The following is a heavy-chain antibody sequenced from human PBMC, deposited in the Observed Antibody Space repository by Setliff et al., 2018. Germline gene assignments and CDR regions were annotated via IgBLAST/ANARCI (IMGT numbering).Heavy chain of an antibody. D-gene: IGHD3-10*01. Sequence: SETLSLTCTVSGGSISSGSYYWSWIRQPAGKGLEWIGHIYTSGSTNYNPSLKSRVTISVDTSKNQFSLKLGSVTAADTAVYYCARGGLWFGELLWKYYYYGMDVWGQGTTVTVSS. V-gene: IGHV4-61*09. CDR2: IYTSGST. J-gene: IGHJ6*02. CDR1: GGSISSGSYY. CDR3: ARGGLWFGELLWKYYYYGMDV.